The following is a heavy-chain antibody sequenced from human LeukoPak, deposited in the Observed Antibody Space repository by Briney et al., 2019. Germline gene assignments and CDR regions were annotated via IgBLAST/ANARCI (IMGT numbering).Heavy chain of an antibody. CDR1: GFTFDDYA. D-gene: IGHD5-12*01. Sequence: GGSLRLSCAASGFTFDDYAMHWVRQAPGKGLEWVSGISWNSGSIGYADSVKGRFTVSRDNAKNSLYLQMNSLRAEDTALYYCAKALYSPFFDYWGQGTLVTVSS. CDR3: AKALYSPFFDY. V-gene: IGHV3-9*01. J-gene: IGHJ4*02. CDR2: ISWNSGSI.